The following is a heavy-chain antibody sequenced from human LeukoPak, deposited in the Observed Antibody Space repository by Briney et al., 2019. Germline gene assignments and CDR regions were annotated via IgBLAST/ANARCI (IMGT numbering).Heavy chain of an antibody. CDR1: GFTFSSNG. Sequence: GGSLRLSCVASGFTFSSNGMHWVRQAPGKGLEWVTFIQYDGSKKYYAGSVKGRFTISRDNSKNTLYLEMNSLRAEDTAVYYCAGRRSGYYPRLCDYWGQGTLVTVSS. CDR2: IQYDGSKK. D-gene: IGHD3-3*01. J-gene: IGHJ4*02. V-gene: IGHV3-30*02. CDR3: AGRRSGYYPRLCDY.